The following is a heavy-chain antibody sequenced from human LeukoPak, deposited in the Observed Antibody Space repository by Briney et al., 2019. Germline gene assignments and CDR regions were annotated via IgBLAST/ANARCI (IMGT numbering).Heavy chain of an antibody. V-gene: IGHV1-46*01. CDR2: INPSGGST. J-gene: IGHJ3*02. D-gene: IGHD6-19*01. CDR1: GYTFTSYY. Sequence: ASVKVSCKASGYTFTSYYMHWVRQAPGQGLEWMGIINPSGGSTSYAQKFQGRVTMTRDTSTSTVYMELSSLRSENTAVYYCARGGYSSGWYKGNAFDIWGQGTMFTVSS. CDR3: ARGGYSSGWYKGNAFDI.